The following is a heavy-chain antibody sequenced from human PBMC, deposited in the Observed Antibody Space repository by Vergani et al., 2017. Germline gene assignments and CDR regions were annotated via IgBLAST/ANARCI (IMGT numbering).Heavy chain of an antibody. J-gene: IGHJ6*02. V-gene: IGHV1-69*06. CDR1: GGTFSSYA. CDR3: ARDQITYYYDSSGYPVPTYYYYGMDV. Sequence: QVQLVQSGAEVKKPGSSVKVSCKASGGTFSSYAISWVRQAPGQGLEWMGGIIPIFGTANYAQKFQGRVTITADKSTSTAYMELSSLRSEDTAVYYCARDQITYYYDSSGYPVPTYYYYGMDVWGQGTTVTVSS. CDR2: IIPIFGTA. D-gene: IGHD3-22*01.